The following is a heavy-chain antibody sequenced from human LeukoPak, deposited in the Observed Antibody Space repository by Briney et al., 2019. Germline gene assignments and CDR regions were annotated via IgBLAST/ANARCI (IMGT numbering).Heavy chain of an antibody. CDR2: IYYGGST. V-gene: IGHV4-39*01. CDR1: GGSISSSSYY. Sequence: PSETLSLTCTVSGGSISSSSYYWGWIRQPPGKGLEWIGSIYYGGSTYYNPSLKSRVTISVDTSKNQFSLKLSSVTAADTAVYYCARLPIAAAEKGAFDIWGQGTMVTVSS. J-gene: IGHJ3*02. CDR3: ARLPIAAAEKGAFDI. D-gene: IGHD6-13*01.